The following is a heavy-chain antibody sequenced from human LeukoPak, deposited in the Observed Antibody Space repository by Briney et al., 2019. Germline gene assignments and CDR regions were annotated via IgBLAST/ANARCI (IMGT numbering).Heavy chain of an antibody. V-gene: IGHV3-74*01. J-gene: IGHJ4*02. CDR1: GYTFSAYW. Sequence: GGSLRLSCAASGYTFSAYWMHWVRQALGKGLVWVSRINKDGSTVTYTDSVKGRFTISRDNAQNTLSLEMKSLRVDDTAVYYCVRGGPSGSGDYWGQGTLVTVSA. CDR3: VRGGPSGSGDY. D-gene: IGHD3-10*01. CDR2: INKDGSTV.